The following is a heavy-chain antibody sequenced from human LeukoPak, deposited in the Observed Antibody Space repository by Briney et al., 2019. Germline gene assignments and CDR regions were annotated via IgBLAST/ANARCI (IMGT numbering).Heavy chain of an antibody. CDR3: ARGYYYDSSGSRAFDY. Sequence: PSETLSLTCAVSGGSISSGDYYWSWIRQPPGKGLEWIGYIYYSGSTYYNPSLKSRVTISVDTSKNQFSLKLSSVTAADTAVYYCARGYYYDSSGSRAFDYWGQGTLVTVSS. J-gene: IGHJ4*02. V-gene: IGHV4-30-4*01. CDR2: IYYSGST. D-gene: IGHD3-22*01. CDR1: GGSISSGDYY.